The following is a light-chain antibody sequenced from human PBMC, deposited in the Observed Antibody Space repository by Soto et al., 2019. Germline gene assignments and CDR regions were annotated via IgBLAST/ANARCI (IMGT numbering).Light chain of an antibody. Sequence: EIVMTQSPATLSVSPGERATLSCRASQSVSGNLAWYQQKPGQAPRLLIYGASTMATGIPARFIGSGSGTEFTLTISSLQFEDFAVYYCQQYNNWPPMTFGPGTKVDVK. J-gene: IGKJ3*01. CDR3: QQYNNWPPMT. CDR2: GAS. V-gene: IGKV3-15*01. CDR1: QSVSGN.